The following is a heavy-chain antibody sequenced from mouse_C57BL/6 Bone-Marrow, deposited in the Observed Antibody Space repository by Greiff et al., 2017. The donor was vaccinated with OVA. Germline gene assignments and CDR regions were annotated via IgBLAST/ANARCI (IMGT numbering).Heavy chain of an antibody. V-gene: IGHV14-1*01. Sequence: VQLQQSGAELVRPGASVKLSCTASGFNIKDYYMHWVKQRPEQGLEWIGRIDPEDGDTEYAPKFQGKATMTADTSSNTAYLQLSSLTSEDTAVYYCTPIYYDYSWFADWGQGTLVTVSA. D-gene: IGHD2-4*01. CDR2: IDPEDGDT. J-gene: IGHJ3*01. CDR3: TPIYYDYSWFAD. CDR1: GFNIKDYY.